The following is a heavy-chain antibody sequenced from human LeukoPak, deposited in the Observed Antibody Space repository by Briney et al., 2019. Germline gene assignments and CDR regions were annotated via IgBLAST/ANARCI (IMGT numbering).Heavy chain of an antibody. CDR1: GYSFTSYW. Sequence: GESLKISCKGSGYSFTSYWIGWVRQMPGKGLEWMGIIYPGDSDTRYSPSFQGQVTISADKSISTAYLQWSSLKASDTAMYSCARVGAAAGTAVDYWGQGTLVTVSS. CDR3: ARVGAAAGTAVDY. V-gene: IGHV5-51*01. D-gene: IGHD6-13*01. CDR2: IYPGDSDT. J-gene: IGHJ4*02.